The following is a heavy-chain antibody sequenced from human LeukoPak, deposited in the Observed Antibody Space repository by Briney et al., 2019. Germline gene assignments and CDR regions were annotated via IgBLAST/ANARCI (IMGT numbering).Heavy chain of an antibody. V-gene: IGHV1-8*01. CDR1: GYTFTSYD. Sequence: GASLKVSCKASGYTFTSYDINWVRQATGQGLEWMGWMNPNSGNTSSPQKFQGRVTITRNTSISTAYMELSSLTSEDTAIYYCARRNKDDDNFRLVDYWGQGTLVTVSS. D-gene: IGHD5-24*01. CDR2: MNPNSGNT. J-gene: IGHJ4*02. CDR3: ARRNKDDDNFRLVDY.